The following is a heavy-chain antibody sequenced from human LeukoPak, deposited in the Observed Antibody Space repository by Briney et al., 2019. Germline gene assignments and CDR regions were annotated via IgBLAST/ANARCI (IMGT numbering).Heavy chain of an antibody. D-gene: IGHD6-13*01. Sequence: GESLKISCKISGYRLTNNWIGWVRQVPGKGLEWMGLIYPGYSDAKYSPSFQGQVTLSVDTSISTAYLQLGGLRASDTAIYYCVRFALSSSLDHWGQGTLVTVPS. CDR2: IYPGYSDA. V-gene: IGHV5-51*01. J-gene: IGHJ5*02. CDR1: GYRLTNNW. CDR3: VRFALSSSLDH.